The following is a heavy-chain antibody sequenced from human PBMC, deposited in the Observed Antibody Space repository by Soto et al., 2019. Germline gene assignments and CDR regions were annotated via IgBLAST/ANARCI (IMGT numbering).Heavy chain of an antibody. CDR1: GGSFSDYA. J-gene: IGHJ6*02. V-gene: IGHV1-69*01. CDR3: ARDGDSYDSSGFQRDYHYYGMDV. Sequence: QVQLVQSGAEVKKPGSSVKVSCQASGGSFSDYAISWVRQAPGQGLEWMGGIIPMLGIADNAQKFQGRVIITADEYTSTVYVELSSLRSEDTAVYYCARDGDSYDSSGFQRDYHYYGMDVWGQGTTVTVAS. CDR2: IIPMLGIA. D-gene: IGHD3-22*01.